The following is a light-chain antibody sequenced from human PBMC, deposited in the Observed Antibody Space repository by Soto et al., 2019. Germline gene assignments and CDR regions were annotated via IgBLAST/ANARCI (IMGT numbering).Light chain of an antibody. CDR2: GAS. CDR3: QQYNNWPRT. Sequence: EIVMTQSPATLSVSPGERATLSCRASQSVSSILAWYQQKPGQAPRLLIYGASTRATGIPARCSGSGSGTEFTLTISSLQSEDFAVYYCQQYNNWPRTFGQGTKVEIK. CDR1: QSVSSI. V-gene: IGKV3-15*01. J-gene: IGKJ1*01.